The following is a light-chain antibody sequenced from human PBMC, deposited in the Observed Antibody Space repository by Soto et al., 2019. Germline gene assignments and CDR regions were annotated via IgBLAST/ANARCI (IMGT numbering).Light chain of an antibody. CDR2: GAS. J-gene: IGKJ1*01. CDR1: QSVSSSY. Sequence: EIVLTQSPGTLSLSPGERGTLSCRASQSVSSSYLAWYQQKPGQAPRFLIYGASTRATGIPDRFSGSGSGTDFTLTISRLEPEDFAVYYCQQYGTSPTTFGQGTNVEIK. CDR3: QQYGTSPTT. V-gene: IGKV3-20*01.